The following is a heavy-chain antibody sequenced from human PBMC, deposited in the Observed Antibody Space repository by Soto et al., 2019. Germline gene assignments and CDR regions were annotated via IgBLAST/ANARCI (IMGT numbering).Heavy chain of an antibody. D-gene: IGHD6-6*01. J-gene: IGHJ6*02. CDR3: ARTRSFTLGFYYDGMDV. CDR2: IYPGDSDT. V-gene: IGHV5-51*01. CDR1: GYSFASYW. Sequence: LGESLKISCQGSGYSFASYWIGWVRQMPGKDLEWMGIIYPGDSDTRYSPSFQGQVTISADKSLRTACLQWTSLKASDTALYYCARTRSFTLGFYYDGMDVWGQGTTVTVSS.